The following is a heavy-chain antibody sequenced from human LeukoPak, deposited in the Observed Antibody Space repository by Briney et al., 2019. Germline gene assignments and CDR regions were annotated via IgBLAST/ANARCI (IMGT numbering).Heavy chain of an antibody. D-gene: IGHD2-2*02. CDR3: ARVGYCSSTSCYNRRGWFDP. CDR1: GGSFSGYY. Sequence: PSETLSLTCAVYGGSFSGYYWSWIRQPPGKGLEWIGEINHSGSTNYNPSLKSRVTISVDTSKNQFSLKLSPVTAADTAVYYCARVGYCSSTSCYNRRGWFDPWGQGTLVTVSS. J-gene: IGHJ5*02. V-gene: IGHV4-34*01. CDR2: INHSGST.